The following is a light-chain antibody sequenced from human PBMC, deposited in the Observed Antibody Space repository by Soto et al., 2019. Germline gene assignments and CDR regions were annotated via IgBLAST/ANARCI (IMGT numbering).Light chain of an antibody. CDR3: LSYADTAYV. CDR1: SNDVGGYNY. V-gene: IGLV2-8*01. J-gene: IGLJ1*01. CDR2: EVS. Sequence: QSALTQPPSASGCPGQSVTISCAGTSNDVGGYNYVSWYQQYPGKVPKLMIYEVSERPSGVPDRFSGSKSGNTAFLTVSGLQAEDEADYYCLSYADTAYVFGTGTRSPS.